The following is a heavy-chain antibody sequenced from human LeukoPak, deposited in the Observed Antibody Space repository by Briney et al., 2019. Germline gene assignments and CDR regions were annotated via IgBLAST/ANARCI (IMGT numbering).Heavy chain of an antibody. Sequence: SETLSLTCTVSGGSISSYYWSWIRQPAGKGLEWIGRIYTSGSTNYNPSLRSRVTISVDTSKNQFSLKLSSVTAADTAVYYCACSAIFGVVPDYWGQGTLVTVSS. CDR3: ACSAIFGVVPDY. CDR1: GGSISSYY. D-gene: IGHD3-3*01. CDR2: IYTSGST. J-gene: IGHJ4*02. V-gene: IGHV4-4*07.